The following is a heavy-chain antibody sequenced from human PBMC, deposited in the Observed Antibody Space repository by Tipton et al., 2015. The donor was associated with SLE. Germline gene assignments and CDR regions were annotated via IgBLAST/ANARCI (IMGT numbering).Heavy chain of an antibody. CDR3: ARFRDEYYYYAMDV. V-gene: IGHV4-31*03. CDR2: IYYSGST. J-gene: IGHJ6*02. CDR1: SDSFGTVGYY. Sequence: TLSLTCTVSSDSFGTVGYYWSWIRQHPAKGLEWIGHIYYSGSTYYNPSLGGRVSISQDTSKSQFSLKLTSVTAADTAVYYCARFRDEYYYYAMDVWGQGTTVTVSS.